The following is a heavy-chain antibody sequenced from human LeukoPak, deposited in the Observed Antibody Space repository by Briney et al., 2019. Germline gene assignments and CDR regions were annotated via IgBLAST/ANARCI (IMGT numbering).Heavy chain of an antibody. J-gene: IGHJ4*02. V-gene: IGHV4-34*01. Sequence: SETLSLTCAVYGGAFRGYYWSWIRQPPGKGLEWIGEINHSGNTNYNPSLKSRVTTSVDTPKNKCSLKLSSVTAPDTAVYYCARAGDYSGYAEFWGQGILVTVSS. CDR2: INHSGNT. CDR3: ARAGDYSGYAEF. CDR1: GGAFRGYY. D-gene: IGHD5-12*01.